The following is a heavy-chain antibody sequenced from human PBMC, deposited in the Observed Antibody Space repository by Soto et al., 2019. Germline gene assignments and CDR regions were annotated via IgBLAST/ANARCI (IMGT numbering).Heavy chain of an antibody. Sequence: QVQLQESGPGVVKPSQTLSLTCTVSGGSISDGYYWSWIRQHPGKGLEWIGSISYSGSTSYNPSLKSRLTISVDRSKSQFSLNLSSVTAADTAVYYCARRDRSGYSYWLDTWGQGTLVTVSS. CDR3: ARRDRSGYSYWLDT. V-gene: IGHV4-31*03. CDR2: ISYSGST. CDR1: GGSISDGYY. D-gene: IGHD3-22*01. J-gene: IGHJ5*02.